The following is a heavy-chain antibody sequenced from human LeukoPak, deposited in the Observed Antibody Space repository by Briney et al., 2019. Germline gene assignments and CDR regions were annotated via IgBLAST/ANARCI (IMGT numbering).Heavy chain of an antibody. V-gene: IGHV4-38-2*02. D-gene: IGHD2-15*01. CDR3: AREGYCSGGSCYHDKRILY. J-gene: IGHJ4*02. CDR2: IHHSGST. CDR1: GYFISSGYY. Sequence: SETLSLTCTVSGYFISSGYYWGWIRQPPGKGLQWIGSIHHSGSTYYNPSLKSRVTISVDTSKNQFSLKLSSVTAADTAVYYCAREGYCSGGSCYHDKRILYWGQGTLVTVSS.